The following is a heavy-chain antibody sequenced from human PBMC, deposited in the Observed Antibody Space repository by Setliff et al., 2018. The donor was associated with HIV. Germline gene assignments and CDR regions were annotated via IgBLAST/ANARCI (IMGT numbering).Heavy chain of an antibody. D-gene: IGHD3-9*01. Sequence: PSETLSLTCTVSGGSISSYYWSWIRQPAGKGLEWIGRIYTSGSTNYNPSLKSRVTMSVDTSKDQFSLKLSSVTAADTAVYYCARVLLTGYYKGAFDIWGQGTMVTVSS. CDR3: ARVLLTGYYKGAFDI. V-gene: IGHV4-4*07. CDR1: GGSISSYY. CDR2: IYTSGST. J-gene: IGHJ3*02.